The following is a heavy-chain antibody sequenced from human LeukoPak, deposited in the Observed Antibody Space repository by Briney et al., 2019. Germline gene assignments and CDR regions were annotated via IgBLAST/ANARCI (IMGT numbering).Heavy chain of an antibody. CDR3: ARAKDKCFNP. V-gene: IGHV3-7*01. CDR2: IKQDGSEK. CDR1: GFTFSSTW. J-gene: IGHJ5*02. Sequence: HPGRCLRLSCAASGFTFSSTWMSWVRQAPGNGLEWVAEIKQDGSEKYYVDSVKGRFTISRDNAKNSLYLQMNSLRDEDTAVYDCARAKDKCFNPWGQGTLVTVSS.